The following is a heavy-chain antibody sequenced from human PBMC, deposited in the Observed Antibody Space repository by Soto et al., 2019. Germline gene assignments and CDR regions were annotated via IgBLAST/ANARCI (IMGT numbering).Heavy chain of an antibody. CDR1: GFTFTSHG. D-gene: IGHD2-2*01. CDR2: VSAYNGYT. CDR3: GSATSIALGLRT. V-gene: IGHV1-18*01. J-gene: IGHJ5*02. Sequence: QAHLVQSGTEVRGPGASVKVSCKASGFTFTSHGFTWVRQAPGQGLEWLGWVSAYNGYTNYAQKIQGRVSMTTHSSTTTAYMEPRGLTSVDTAVYFCGSATSIALGLRTWGQGTLVTVSS.